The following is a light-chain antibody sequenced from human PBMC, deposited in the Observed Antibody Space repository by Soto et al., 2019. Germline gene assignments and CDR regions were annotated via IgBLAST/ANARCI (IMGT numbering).Light chain of an antibody. V-gene: IGLV2-8*01. J-gene: IGLJ2*01. CDR3: TSYTGNTLVV. CDR1: SSDVGAYNF. Sequence: HSALTQLPSASGSPGQSVTISCTGTSSDVGAYNFVSWYQQYPGKAPRLLIYELTKRPSGVPDRFSGSRSGNTASLTVSGLQTEDEADYYCTSYTGNTLVVFGGGTKLTVL. CDR2: ELT.